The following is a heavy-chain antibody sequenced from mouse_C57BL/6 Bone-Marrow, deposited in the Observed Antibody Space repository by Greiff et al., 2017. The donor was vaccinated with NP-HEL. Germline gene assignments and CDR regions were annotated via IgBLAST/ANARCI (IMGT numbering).Heavy chain of an antibody. Sequence: EVQLVESGGGLVKPGGSLKLSCAASGFTFSSYAMSWVRQTPEKRLEWVATISDGGSYTYYPDNVKGRFTISRDKAKNNLYLQMSHLKSEDTAMYYGARVSTTVVATDYWGQGTTLTVSS. CDR1: GFTFSSYA. CDR3: ARVSTTVVATDY. CDR2: ISDGGSYT. D-gene: IGHD1-1*01. J-gene: IGHJ2*01. V-gene: IGHV5-4*01.